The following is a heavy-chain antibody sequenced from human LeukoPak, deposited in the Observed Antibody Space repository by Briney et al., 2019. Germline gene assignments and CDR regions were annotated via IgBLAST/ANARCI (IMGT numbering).Heavy chain of an antibody. CDR2: IIPIFGTA. D-gene: IGHD3-10*01. J-gene: IGHJ3*02. CDR1: GGTFSSYA. CDR3: ARDKRITMVRGVSAFDI. V-gene: IGHV1-69*05. Sequence: SVKVSCKASGGTFSSYAISWVRQAPGQGLEWMGGIIPIFGTANYAQKFQGRVTITTDESTSTAYMELSSLRSEDTAVYYCARDKRITMVRGVSAFDIWGQGSMVTVSS.